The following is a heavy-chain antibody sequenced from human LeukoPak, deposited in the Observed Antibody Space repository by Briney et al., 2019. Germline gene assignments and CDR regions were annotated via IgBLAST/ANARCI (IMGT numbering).Heavy chain of an antibody. V-gene: IGHV4-59*01. CDR3: ARVNYSSSWYWFDP. CDR2: IYYSGST. CDR1: GGSISSYY. J-gene: IGHJ5*02. D-gene: IGHD6-13*01. Sequence: RSSETLSLTCTVSGGSISSYYWSWIRQPPGKGLEWIGYIYYSGSTNYNPSLKSRVTISVDTSKNQFSLKLSSVAAADTAVYYCARVNYSSSWYWFDPWGQGTLVTVSS.